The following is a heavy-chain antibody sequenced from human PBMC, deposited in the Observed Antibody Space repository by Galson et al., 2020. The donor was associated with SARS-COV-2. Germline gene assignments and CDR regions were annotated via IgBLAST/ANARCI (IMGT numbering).Heavy chain of an antibody. V-gene: IGHV3-33*06. J-gene: IGHJ5*02. CDR3: AKSQYDILTGYHNTYNWFDP. CDR1: GFTFSSYG. D-gene: IGHD3-9*01. CDR2: IWYDGSNK. Sequence: GGSLRLSCAASGFTFSSYGMHWVRQAPGKGLEWVAGIWYDGSNKYYADSVNGRFTISRDNSKNTLYLQMNSLRAEDTAVYYCAKSQYDILTGYHNTYNWFDPWGQGTLVTVSS.